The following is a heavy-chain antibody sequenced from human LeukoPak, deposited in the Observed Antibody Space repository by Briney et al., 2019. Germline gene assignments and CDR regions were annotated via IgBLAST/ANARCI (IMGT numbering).Heavy chain of an antibody. CDR2: IYHSGST. V-gene: IGHV4-4*02. J-gene: IGHJ4*02. CDR3: ARERRGYSYGLIDY. D-gene: IGHD5-18*01. CDR1: GGSISSTNW. Sequence: PSETLSLTCAVSGGSISSTNWWSWVRQSPGKGLEWIGEIYHSGSTNYNPSLKSRVTISVDTSKNQFSLKLSSVTAADTAVYYCARERRGYSYGLIDYWGQGTLVTVSS.